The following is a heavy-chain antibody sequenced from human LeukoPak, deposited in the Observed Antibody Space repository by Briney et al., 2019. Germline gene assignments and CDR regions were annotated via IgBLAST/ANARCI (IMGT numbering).Heavy chain of an antibody. CDR2: INPNSGGT. Sequence: GATVKVSCKASGYTFTGYYMHWVRQAPGQGLEWMGWINPNSGGTNYAQKFQGRVTMTRDTSISTAYMELSRLRSDDTAVYYCARGYCGGRCYPSPYYWGQGTLVIVSS. CDR3: ARGYCGGRCYPSPYY. CDR1: GYTFTGYY. J-gene: IGHJ4*02. D-gene: IGHD2-15*01. V-gene: IGHV1-2*02.